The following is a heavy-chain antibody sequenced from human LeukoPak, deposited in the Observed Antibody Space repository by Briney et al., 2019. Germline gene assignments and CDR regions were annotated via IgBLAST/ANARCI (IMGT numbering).Heavy chain of an antibody. J-gene: IGHJ4*02. Sequence: GGSLRLSCAASGFTFSSYGMHWVRQAPGKGLEWVAVISYDGSNKYYADSVKGRFTISRDNSKNTLYLQMNSLRTEDTATYYCAQDSPGDFIWGSYPEVWGQGTLVTVSS. D-gene: IGHD3-16*02. CDR1: GFTFSSYG. CDR2: ISYDGSNK. V-gene: IGHV3-30*18. CDR3: AQDSPGDFIWGSYPEV.